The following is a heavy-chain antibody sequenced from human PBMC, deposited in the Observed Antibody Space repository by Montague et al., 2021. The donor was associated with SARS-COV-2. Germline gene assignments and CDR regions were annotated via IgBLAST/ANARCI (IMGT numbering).Heavy chain of an antibody. CDR3: AKGEGGYNDAFEI. CDR2: ISGSGAGT. J-gene: IGHJ3*02. CDR1: GFTFNSYA. Sequence: SLRLSCAASGFTFNSYAVNWVRQAPGKGLEWVSSISGSGAGTYYADSVKGWFTISRDNSKNTLYLQMNSLRAEDTAVYYCAKGEGGYNDAFEIWGQGTRVTVSS. D-gene: IGHD3-22*01. V-gene: IGHV3-23*01.